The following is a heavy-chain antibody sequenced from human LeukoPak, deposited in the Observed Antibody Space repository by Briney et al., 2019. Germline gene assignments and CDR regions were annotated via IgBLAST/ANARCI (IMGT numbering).Heavy chain of an antibody. CDR2: INPNSGGT. CDR1: GYTFTGYY. Sequence: ASVKVSCKASGYTFTGYYMHWVRQAPGQGLEWMGWINPNSGGTNYAQKFQGRVTVTRDTSISTAYMELSRLDSDDTAVYYCASPSSGWYVHAFDIWGQGTVVTVSS. J-gene: IGHJ3*02. D-gene: IGHD6-19*01. V-gene: IGHV1-2*02. CDR3: ASPSSGWYVHAFDI.